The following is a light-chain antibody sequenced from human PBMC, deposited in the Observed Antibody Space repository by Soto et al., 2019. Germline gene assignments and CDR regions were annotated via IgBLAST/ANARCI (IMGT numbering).Light chain of an antibody. Sequence: EIVMTQSPATLSLSPGERATFSCRASQSVSTNLAWYQQKPGQAPRLLIYSASTRATGIPARFSGSGSGTEFTLTISSLQSEDFAVYYCQHYNNWPPWTFGQGTKVDIK. CDR3: QHYNNWPPWT. CDR2: SAS. V-gene: IGKV3-15*01. CDR1: QSVSTN. J-gene: IGKJ1*01.